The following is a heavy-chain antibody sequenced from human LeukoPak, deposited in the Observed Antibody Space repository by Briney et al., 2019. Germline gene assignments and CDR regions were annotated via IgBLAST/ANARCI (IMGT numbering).Heavy chain of an antibody. Sequence: WVSVIYSGGNTYYTASVKGRFTISRDNSKNTLYLQMNSLRAEDTAVYYCARVAVTRYFDYWGQGTLVTVSS. CDR2: IYSGGNT. CDR3: ARVAVTRYFDY. V-gene: IGHV3-53*01. D-gene: IGHD4-17*01. J-gene: IGHJ4*02.